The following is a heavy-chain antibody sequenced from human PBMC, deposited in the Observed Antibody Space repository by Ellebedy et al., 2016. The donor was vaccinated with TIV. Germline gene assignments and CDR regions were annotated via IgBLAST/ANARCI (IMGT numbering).Heavy chain of an antibody. J-gene: IGHJ4*02. Sequence: GESLKISCAASGFTFSSYAMSWVRQAPGKGLEWVSAISGSGGSTYYADSVKGRFTISRDNSKNTLYLQMNSLRAEDTAVYYCAKDGAITLFGVVGHLDFDYWGQGTLVTVSS. CDR3: AKDGAITLFGVVGHLDFDY. CDR1: GFTFSSYA. D-gene: IGHD3-3*01. CDR2: ISGSGGST. V-gene: IGHV3-23*01.